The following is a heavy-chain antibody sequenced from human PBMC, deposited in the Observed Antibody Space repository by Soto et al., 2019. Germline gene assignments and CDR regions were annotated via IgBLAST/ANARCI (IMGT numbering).Heavy chain of an antibody. J-gene: IGHJ4*02. Sequence: SVKVSCKASGGTFSSYAISWVRQAPGQGLEWMGGIIPIFGTANYAQKFQGRVTITADESTSTAYMELSSLRSEDTAVYYCARARRNYYDSSGYSDYFDYWDQGT. V-gene: IGHV1-69*13. CDR1: GGTFSSYA. CDR2: IIPIFGTA. CDR3: ARARRNYYDSSGYSDYFDY. D-gene: IGHD3-22*01.